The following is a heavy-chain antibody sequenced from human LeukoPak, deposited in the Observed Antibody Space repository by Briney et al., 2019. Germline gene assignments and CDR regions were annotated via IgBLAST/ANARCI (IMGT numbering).Heavy chain of an antibody. V-gene: IGHV1-18*04. CDR3: ARARGEVVPAAAPFDY. CDR2: ISAYNGNT. D-gene: IGHD2-2*01. Sequence: GASVKVSCKASGYTFTSYGISWVRQAPGQGLEWMGWISAYNGNTNYAQKLQGRVTMTTDTSTSTAYMELRSLRSDDTALYYCARARGEVVPAAAPFDYWGRGTLVTVSS. J-gene: IGHJ4*02. CDR1: GYTFTSYG.